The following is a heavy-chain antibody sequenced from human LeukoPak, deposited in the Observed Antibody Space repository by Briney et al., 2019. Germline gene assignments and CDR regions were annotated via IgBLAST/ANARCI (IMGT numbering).Heavy chain of an antibody. Sequence: PGGSLRLSCAASGFTFSSYSMNWVRQAPGKGLEWVSSISSSSSYIYYADSVKGRFTISRDNAKNSLCLQMNSLRAEDTAVYYCARDITMIVVVTSYFDYWGQGTLVTVSS. CDR1: GFTFSSYS. D-gene: IGHD3-22*01. CDR2: ISSSSSYI. J-gene: IGHJ4*02. CDR3: ARDITMIVVVTSYFDY. V-gene: IGHV3-21*01.